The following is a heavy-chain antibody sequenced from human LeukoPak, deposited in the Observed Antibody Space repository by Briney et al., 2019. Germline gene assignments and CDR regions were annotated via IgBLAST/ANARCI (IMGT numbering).Heavy chain of an antibody. Sequence: SETLSLTCAVYGGSFSGYWSWIRQPPGKGLEWIGEINQTGSTNYNPSLKSRVTISVDTSKNQFSLKLSSVTAADTAVYYCTRPYDILTGYPGAFDIWGQGTMVTVSS. CDR3: TRPYDILTGYPGAFDI. J-gene: IGHJ3*02. D-gene: IGHD3-9*01. CDR1: GGSFSGY. CDR2: INQTGST. V-gene: IGHV4-34*01.